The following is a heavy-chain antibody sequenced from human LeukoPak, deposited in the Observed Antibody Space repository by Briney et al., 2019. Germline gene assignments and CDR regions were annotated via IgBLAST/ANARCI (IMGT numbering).Heavy chain of an antibody. J-gene: IGHJ5*02. CDR1: GYTFTSHG. CDR3: ARARFNWFDP. Sequence: ASVKVSCKASGYTFTSHGISWVRQAPGQGLEWMGWISAYDGNTNYAQKLQGRVTMTTDTSTRTAYMELRSLTSYDTAVYYCARARFNWFDPWGQGTLVTVSS. CDR2: ISAYDGNT. V-gene: IGHV1-18*01.